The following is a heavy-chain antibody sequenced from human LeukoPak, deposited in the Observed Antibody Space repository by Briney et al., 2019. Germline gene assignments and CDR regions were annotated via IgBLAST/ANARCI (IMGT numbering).Heavy chain of an antibody. V-gene: IGHV4-4*07. CDR3: ASPYDSSGFDAFDI. J-gene: IGHJ3*02. CDR2: IYTSGST. Sequence: SETLSLTCTVSGGSISSYYWSWIRQPAGKGLEWIGRIYTSGSTNYNPPLKSRVTMSVDTSKNQFSLKLSSVTAADTAVYYCASPYDSSGFDAFDIWGQGTMVTVSS. CDR1: GGSISSYY. D-gene: IGHD3-22*01.